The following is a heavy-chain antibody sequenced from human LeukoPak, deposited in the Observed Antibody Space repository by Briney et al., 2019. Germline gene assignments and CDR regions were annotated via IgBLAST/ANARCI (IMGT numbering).Heavy chain of an antibody. CDR2: ISSSSSTI. CDR1: GFTFSSYS. D-gene: IGHD3-22*01. V-gene: IGHV3-48*02. Sequence: GGSLRLSCAASGFTFSSYSMNWVRQAPGKGLEWVSYISSSSSTIYYADSAKGRFTISRDNAKNSLYLQMNSLRDEDTAVYYCARDSFTYYYDSSGYYPDYWGQGTLVTVSS. J-gene: IGHJ4*02. CDR3: ARDSFTYYYDSSGYYPDY.